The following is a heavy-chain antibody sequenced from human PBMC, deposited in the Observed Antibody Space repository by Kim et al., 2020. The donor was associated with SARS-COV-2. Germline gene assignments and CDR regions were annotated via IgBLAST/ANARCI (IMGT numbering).Heavy chain of an antibody. Sequence: SETLSLTCTVSGGSISSSSYYWGWIRQPPGKGLEWIGSIYYSGSTYYNPSLKSRVTISVDTSKNQFSLKLSSVTAADTAVYYCARQQHIVVVTAIWWFDPWGQGTLVTVSS. V-gene: IGHV4-39*01. D-gene: IGHD2-21*02. CDR1: GGSISSSSYY. CDR2: IYYSGST. CDR3: ARQQHIVVVTAIWWFDP. J-gene: IGHJ5*02.